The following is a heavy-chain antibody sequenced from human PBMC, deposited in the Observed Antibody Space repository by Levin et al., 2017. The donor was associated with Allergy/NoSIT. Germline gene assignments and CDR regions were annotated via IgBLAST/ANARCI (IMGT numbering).Heavy chain of an antibody. J-gene: IGHJ4*02. D-gene: IGHD3-10*01. Sequence: GASVKVSCAASGFIFDDYAMHWVRQAPGKGLEWVSLVSLDGGSAYYADSVKGRFTISRDNSKNSLYLQMHTLRAEDTALYYCAKDKLSHAPSGIDYWGQGTLVTVSS. CDR2: VSLDGGSA. CDR3: AKDKLSHAPSGIDY. CDR1: GFIFDDYA. V-gene: IGHV3-43D*03.